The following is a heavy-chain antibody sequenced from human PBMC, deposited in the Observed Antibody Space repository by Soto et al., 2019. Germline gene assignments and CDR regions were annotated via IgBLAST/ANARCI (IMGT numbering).Heavy chain of an antibody. V-gene: IGHV3-74*01. J-gene: IGHJ3*02. CDR1: GFTFSSYW. Sequence: GGSLRLSCAASGFTFSSYWMHWVRQAPGKGLVWVSRINSDGSSTSYADSVKGRFTISRDNAKNTLYLQMNSLRAEDTAVYYCARESMTTVTTLERAAFDIWGQGTMVTVSS. CDR2: INSDGSST. D-gene: IGHD4-17*01. CDR3: ARESMTTVTTLERAAFDI.